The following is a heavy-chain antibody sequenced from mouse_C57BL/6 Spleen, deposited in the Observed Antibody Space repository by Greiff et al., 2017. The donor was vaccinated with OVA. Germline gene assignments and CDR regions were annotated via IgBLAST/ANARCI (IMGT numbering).Heavy chain of an antibody. V-gene: IGHV1-69*01. CDR2: IDPSDSYT. J-gene: IGHJ3*01. Sequence: VQLQQPGAELVMPGASVKLSCKASGYTFTSYWMHWVKQRPGQGLEWIGEIDPSDSYTNYNQKFKGKSTLTVDKSSSTAYMQLSSLTSEDSAVYYCARGDEGAYWGQGTLVTVSA. CDR3: ARGDEGAY. CDR1: GYTFTSYW.